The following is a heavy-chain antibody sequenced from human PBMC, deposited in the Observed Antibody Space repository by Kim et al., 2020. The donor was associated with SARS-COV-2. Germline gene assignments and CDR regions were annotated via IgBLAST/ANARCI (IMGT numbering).Heavy chain of an antibody. V-gene: IGHV1-24*01. J-gene: IGHJ5*02. CDR3: ATAPAVAGYISWFDP. D-gene: IGHD6-19*01. Sequence: QKFQGRVTMTEDTSTDTAYMERSSLRSEDTAVYYCATAPAVAGYISWFDPWGQGTLVTVSS.